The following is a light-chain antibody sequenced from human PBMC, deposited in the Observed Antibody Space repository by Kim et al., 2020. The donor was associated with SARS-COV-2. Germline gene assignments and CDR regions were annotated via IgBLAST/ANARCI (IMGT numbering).Light chain of an antibody. J-gene: IGLJ2*01. CDR2: RND. CDR1: SSNIGSNF. CDR3: AAWDDSLSGVL. Sequence: ELTQPPSASGTPGQRVTISCSGSSSNIGSNFVFWYQQLPGTAPKVLIYRNDQRPSGVPDRFSGSKSDTSASLAISGLRSEDEADYYCAAWDDSLSGVLFGGGTQLTVL. V-gene: IGLV1-47*01.